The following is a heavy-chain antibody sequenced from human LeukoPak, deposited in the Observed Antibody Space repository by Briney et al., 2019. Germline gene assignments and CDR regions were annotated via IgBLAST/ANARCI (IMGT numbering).Heavy chain of an antibody. V-gene: IGHV4-39*01. CDR3: ASSIGGNSGVFYFDY. CDR2: IYYSGST. Sequence: SETLSLTCTVSGGSISSSSYYWGWIRQPPGKGLEWIGSIYYSGSTYYNPSLKSRVTISVDTSKNQFSLKLSSVTAADTAVYYCASSIGGNSGVFYFDYWGQGTLVTVSS. J-gene: IGHJ4*02. D-gene: IGHD4-23*01. CDR1: GGSISSSSYY.